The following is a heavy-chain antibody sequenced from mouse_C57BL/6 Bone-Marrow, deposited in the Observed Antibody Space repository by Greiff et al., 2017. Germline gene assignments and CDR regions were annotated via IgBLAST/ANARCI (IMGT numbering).Heavy chain of an antibody. Sequence: EVQRVESGGGLVQPKGSLKLSCPASGFSFNTYAMNWVRQAPGKGLEWVARIRSKSNNYATYYADSVKDRFTISRDDSESMLYLQMNNLKTEDTAMYYCGRGTTVVATGAMDYWGQGTSVTVSS. J-gene: IGHJ4*01. CDR1: GFSFNTYA. D-gene: IGHD1-1*01. CDR3: GRGTTVVATGAMDY. V-gene: IGHV10-1*01. CDR2: IRSKSNNYAT.